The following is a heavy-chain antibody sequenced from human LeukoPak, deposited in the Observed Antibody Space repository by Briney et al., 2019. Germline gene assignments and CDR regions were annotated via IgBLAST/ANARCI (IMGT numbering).Heavy chain of an antibody. CDR2: INAGNGNT. CDR1: GYTFTSYA. Sequence: GASVKVSCKASGYTFTSYAMHWVRQAPGQRLEWMGWINAGNGNTKYSQEFQGRVTITRDTSASTAYMELSSLRSEDMAVYYCARGGSYYYYYYMDVWGKGTTVTVSS. D-gene: IGHD1-26*01. V-gene: IGHV1-3*03. CDR3: ARGGSYYYYYYMDV. J-gene: IGHJ6*03.